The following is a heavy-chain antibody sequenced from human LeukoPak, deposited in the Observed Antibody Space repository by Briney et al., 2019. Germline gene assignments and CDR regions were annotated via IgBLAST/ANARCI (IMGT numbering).Heavy chain of an antibody. CDR3: ARVSGYDWESFYDY. V-gene: IGHV4-59*01. D-gene: IGHD5-12*01. CDR2: IYQSGTT. CDR1: GGSISHYY. Sequence: SETLSLTCTVSGGSISHYYWSWIRQPPGKGLEWIGYIYQSGTTYSHPSLKSRVTISVDTSKNQFSLKLTSMTAADTAMYYCARVSGYDWESFYDYWGQGSLVTVSS. J-gene: IGHJ4*02.